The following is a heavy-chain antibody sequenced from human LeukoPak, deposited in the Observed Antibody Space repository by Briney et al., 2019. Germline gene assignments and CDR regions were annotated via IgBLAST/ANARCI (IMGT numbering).Heavy chain of an antibody. CDR2: IYHSGST. Sequence: SETLSLTCAVSGGSISSGGYSWSWVRQPPGKGLEWIGYIYHSGSTYYNPSLKSRVTISVDRSKNQFSLKLSSVTAADTAVYYCARSIVWFDPWGQGTLVTVSS. CDR1: GGSISSGGYS. D-gene: IGHD6-6*01. CDR3: ARSIVWFDP. V-gene: IGHV4-30-2*01. J-gene: IGHJ5*02.